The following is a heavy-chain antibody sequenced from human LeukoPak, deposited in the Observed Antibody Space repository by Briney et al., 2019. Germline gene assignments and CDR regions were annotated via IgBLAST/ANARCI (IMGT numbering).Heavy chain of an antibody. Sequence: PGGSLRLSCAASGFTFSSYAMHWVRQAPGKGLEWVSYISSSSSTIYYADSVKGRFTISRDNAKNSLYLQMNSLRAEDTAMYYCVREAIAVAGSSWGQGTLVTVSS. D-gene: IGHD6-19*01. CDR1: GFTFSSYA. CDR2: ISSSSSTI. CDR3: VREAIAVAGSS. J-gene: IGHJ4*02. V-gene: IGHV3-48*04.